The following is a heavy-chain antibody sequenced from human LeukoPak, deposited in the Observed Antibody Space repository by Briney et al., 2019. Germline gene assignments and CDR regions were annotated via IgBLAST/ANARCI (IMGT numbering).Heavy chain of an antibody. Sequence: ASVKVSCKASGYTFTSYYMHWVRQAPGQGLEWMGIINPSGGSTSYAQKFQGRVTMTRDTSTSTVYMELSSLRSEDTAVYYCARDRYCSGGSCSPLHFDNWGQGTLVTVSS. J-gene: IGHJ4*02. CDR2: INPSGGST. D-gene: IGHD2-15*01. CDR3: ARDRYCSGGSCSPLHFDN. V-gene: IGHV1-46*01. CDR1: GYTFTSYY.